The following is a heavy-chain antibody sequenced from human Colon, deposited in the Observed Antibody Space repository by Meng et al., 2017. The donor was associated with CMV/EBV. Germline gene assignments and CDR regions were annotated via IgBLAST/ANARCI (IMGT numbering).Heavy chain of an antibody. CDR3: ARSNSGGFYYADY. V-gene: IGHV3-20*04. Sequence: GESLKISCVASGFTFSNVWMRWVRQAPGKGLEWVSGINSLGTSRGYGSSVKGRFTISRDNAKNSLYLQMNSLRVEDTAIYFCARSNSGGFYYADYWGQGILVTVSS. D-gene: IGHD2-15*01. CDR2: INSLGTSR. CDR1: GFTFSNVW. J-gene: IGHJ4*02.